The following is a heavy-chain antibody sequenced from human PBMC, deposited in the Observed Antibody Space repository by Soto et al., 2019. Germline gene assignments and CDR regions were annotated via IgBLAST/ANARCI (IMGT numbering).Heavy chain of an antibody. D-gene: IGHD3-16*01. J-gene: IGHJ4*02. CDR1: GATFSSLA. V-gene: IGHV1-69*01. Sequence: QVHLVQSGAEVKKPGSSVKVACTASGATFSSLAFSWVRQAPGQGLEWMGGIIPMLGVEKYAQKFQDRLTINVDESTNTAYLELSSLRSEDTAVYYCARDLGGVALDSWGQGTLVTVS. CDR2: IIPMLGVE. CDR3: ARDLGGVALDS.